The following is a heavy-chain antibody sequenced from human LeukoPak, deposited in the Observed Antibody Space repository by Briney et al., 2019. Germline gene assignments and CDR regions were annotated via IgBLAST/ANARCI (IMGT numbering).Heavy chain of an antibody. CDR3: ARVTSGNWNSRYMDV. V-gene: IGHV4-39*07. D-gene: IGHD1-7*01. CDR2: IYYSGRT. J-gene: IGHJ6*03. Sequence: SETLSLTCTVSGGSINRTSYYWGWIRQPPGKGLEWIGSIYYSGRTYYNPSLKSRVTISVDTSKNQFSLKLSSVTAADTAVYYCARVTSGNWNSRYMDVWGKGTTVTVSS. CDR1: GGSINRTSYY.